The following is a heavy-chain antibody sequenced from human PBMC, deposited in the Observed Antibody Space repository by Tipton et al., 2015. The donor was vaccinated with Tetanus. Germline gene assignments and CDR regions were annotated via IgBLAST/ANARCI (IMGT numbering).Heavy chain of an antibody. CDR2: IYSGGST. CDR1: GFTVSSNY. V-gene: IGHV3-53*01. Sequence: SLRLSCAASGFTVSSNYMSWVRQAPGKGLEWVSVIYSGGSTYYADSVKGRFTISRDNSKNTLYLQMNSLRAEDTAVYYCARHSIGYFYGMDVWGQGTTVTVSS. CDR3: ARHSIGYFYGMDV. D-gene: IGHD3-22*01. J-gene: IGHJ6*02.